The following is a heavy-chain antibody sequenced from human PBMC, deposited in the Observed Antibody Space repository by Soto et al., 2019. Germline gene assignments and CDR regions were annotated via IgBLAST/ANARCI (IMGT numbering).Heavy chain of an antibody. CDR3: ARVRITFGGVIVIPPYFDY. CDR2: IYYSGST. J-gene: IGHJ4*02. V-gene: IGHV4-59*01. Sequence: QVQLQESGPGLVKPSETLSLTCTVSGGSISSYYWSWIRQPPGKGLEWIGYIYYSGSTNYNPSLKSRVTRSVDTSKNQFSLKLSSVTAADTAVYYCARVRITFGGVIVIPPYFDYWGQGTLVTVSS. D-gene: IGHD3-16*02. CDR1: GGSISSYY.